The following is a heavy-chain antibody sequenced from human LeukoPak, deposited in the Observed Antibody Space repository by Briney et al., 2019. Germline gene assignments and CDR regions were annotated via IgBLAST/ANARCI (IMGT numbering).Heavy chain of an antibody. J-gene: IGHJ4*02. V-gene: IGHV3-11*01. CDR1: GFTFSDYY. D-gene: IGHD6-13*01. CDR2: ISSSGSTI. Sequence: GGSLRLSCAASGFTFSDYYMSWIRQAPGKGLEWVSYISSSGSTIYYADSVKSRFTISRDNAKNSLYLQMNSLRAEDTAVYYXXXXXEKQQDYDYWGQGTLVTV. CDR3: XXXXEKQQDYDY.